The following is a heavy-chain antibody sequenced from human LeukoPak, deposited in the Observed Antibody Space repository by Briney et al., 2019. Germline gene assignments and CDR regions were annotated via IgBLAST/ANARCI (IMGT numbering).Heavy chain of an antibody. J-gene: IGHJ4*02. CDR1: GFTFSVYW. Sequence: PGGSLRLSCAASGFTFSVYWMSRVRQAPGKGLEWVANIKQDGREKYSVDSVKGRFTISRDNAKNSLFLQMNSLRAEDTALYYCARDRGNGFNSYFFDYWGQGTLVTVSS. CDR2: IKQDGREK. CDR3: ARDRGNGFNSYFFDY. V-gene: IGHV3-7*01. D-gene: IGHD5-24*01.